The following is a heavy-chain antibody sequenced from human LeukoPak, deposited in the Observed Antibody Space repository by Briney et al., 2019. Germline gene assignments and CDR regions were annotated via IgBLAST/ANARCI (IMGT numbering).Heavy chain of an antibody. Sequence: GGSLRLSCAASGFTFSSYAMHWVRQAPGKGLEWVAVISYDGSNKYYADSVKGRFTISRDNSKNTLYLQMNSLRAEDTAVYYCARAMARAPLDYWGQGTLVTVSS. CDR1: GFTFSSYA. CDR2: ISYDGSNK. V-gene: IGHV3-30*04. J-gene: IGHJ4*02. CDR3: ARAMARAPLDY. D-gene: IGHD3-10*01.